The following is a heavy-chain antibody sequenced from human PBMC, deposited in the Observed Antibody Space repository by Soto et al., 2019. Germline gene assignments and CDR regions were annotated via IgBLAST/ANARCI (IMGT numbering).Heavy chain of an antibody. CDR3: ARYLTVAGTSGYYYYGMDV. J-gene: IGHJ6*02. V-gene: IGHV3-30-3*01. CDR2: ISYDGSNK. CDR1: GFTFSSYA. D-gene: IGHD6-19*01. Sequence: PGGSLRLSCAASGFTFSSYAIHWVRQAPGKGLEWVAVISYDGSNKYYADSVKGRFTISRDNSKNTLYLQMNSLRAEDTAVYYCARYLTVAGTSGYYYYGMDVWGQGTTVTVSS.